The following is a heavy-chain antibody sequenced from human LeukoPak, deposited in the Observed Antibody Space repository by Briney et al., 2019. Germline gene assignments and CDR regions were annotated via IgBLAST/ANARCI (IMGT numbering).Heavy chain of an antibody. CDR3: ARVANYYDSSGSYLYYFDY. V-gene: IGHV1-2*02. J-gene: IGHJ4*02. D-gene: IGHD3-22*01. CDR1: GYTFTANF. CDR2: INSNSGGT. Sequence: ASVKVSCKASGYTFTANFIHWARQAPGQGLGWMGWINSNSGGTNYGKNFQGRVTMTRDTSISTAYMELGRLRSDDTAVYYCARVANYYDSSGSYLYYFDYWGQGTLVTVSS.